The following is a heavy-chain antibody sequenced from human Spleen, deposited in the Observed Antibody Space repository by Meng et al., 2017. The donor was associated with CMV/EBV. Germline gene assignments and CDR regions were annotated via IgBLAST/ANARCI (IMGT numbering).Heavy chain of an antibody. CDR3: ARERSGDFDY. Sequence: QRQLCHAAPGLLQPSTPLSLPSSVSGGSISCGDYYWGWIRQPPGKGLEWIGYIYYSGSTYYNPSLKSRVTISVDTSKNQFSLKLSSVTAADTAVYYCARERSGDFDYWGQGTLVTVSS. D-gene: IGHD3-16*01. CDR1: GGSISCGDYY. V-gene: IGHV4-30-4*08. J-gene: IGHJ4*02. CDR2: IYYSGST.